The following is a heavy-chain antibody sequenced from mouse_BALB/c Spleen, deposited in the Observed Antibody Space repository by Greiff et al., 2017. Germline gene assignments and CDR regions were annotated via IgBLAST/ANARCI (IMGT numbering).Heavy chain of an antibody. J-gene: IGHJ4*01. V-gene: IGHV5-17*02. CDR1: GFTFSSFG. D-gene: IGHD2-1*01. Sequence: EVQGVESGGGLVQPGGSRKLSCAASGFTFSSFGMHWVRQAPEKGLEWVAYISSGSSTIYYADTVKGRFTISRDNPKNTLFLQMTSLRSEDTAMYYCARSNYGTYYYAMDYWGQGTSVTVSS. CDR2: ISSGSSTI. CDR3: ARSNYGTYYYAMDY.